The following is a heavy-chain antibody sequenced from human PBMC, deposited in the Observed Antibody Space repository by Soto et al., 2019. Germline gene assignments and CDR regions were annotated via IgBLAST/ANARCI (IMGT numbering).Heavy chain of an antibody. V-gene: IGHV3-13*01. CDR2: IGTLGDT. CDR1: GFILSTHD. Sequence: QLVASGGGLVQPGGSLRLSCVASGFILSTHDLHWVRDTPGEGLEWVSGIGTLGDTFYGASVKGRFTISRENAKNSLDLQMNSLTVGDTAVYYCVRGRSFDFASTPPPTFGPWGQGTLVTVSS. D-gene: IGHD3-9*01. J-gene: IGHJ5*02. CDR3: VRGRSFDFASTPPPTFGP.